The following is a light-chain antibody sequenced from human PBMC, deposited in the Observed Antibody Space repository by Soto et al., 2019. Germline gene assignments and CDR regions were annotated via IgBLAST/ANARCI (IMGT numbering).Light chain of an antibody. V-gene: IGLV1-44*01. CDR2: NNN. Sequence: QSVLTQPPSASGTPGQRVTISCSGGSSNIGTNAVNWYQQLPGTAPKLLIYNNNQRPSGVPDRFSGSKSGTSASLAISGLQSEDDSDYYCAAWDDSLTGYVFGTGTKVTVL. CDR3: AAWDDSLTGYV. CDR1: SSNIGTNA. J-gene: IGLJ1*01.